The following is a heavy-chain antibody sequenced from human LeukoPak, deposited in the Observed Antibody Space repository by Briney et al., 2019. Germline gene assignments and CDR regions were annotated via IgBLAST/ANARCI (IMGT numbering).Heavy chain of an antibody. V-gene: IGHV3-53*01. CDR2: IYSGGST. D-gene: IGHD3-22*01. J-gene: IGHJ5*02. CDR3: ARDLGYYYDSSGYSHGWFDP. CDR1: GFTVSSSY. Sequence: GGSLRLSCAASGFTVSSSYMSWVRQAPGKGLEWVSVIYSGGSTYYADSVKGRFTISRDNSKNTLYLQMNSLRAEDTAVYYCARDLGYYYDSSGYSHGWFDPWGQGTLVTVSS.